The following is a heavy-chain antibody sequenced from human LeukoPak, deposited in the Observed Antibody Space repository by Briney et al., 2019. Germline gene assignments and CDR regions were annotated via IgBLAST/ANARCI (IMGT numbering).Heavy chain of an antibody. Sequence: SETLSLTCTVFGSSITSSPYHWAWIRQPPGRGPEWIGTVSHSGATQYNPSLTSRVTISLDTSKNQFSLSLNSVTAADTAIFYCARSMVTTDRNFDHWGQGTLVTVSS. CDR1: GSSITSSPYH. CDR2: VSHSGAT. J-gene: IGHJ4*02. D-gene: IGHD2-21*02. V-gene: IGHV4-39*07. CDR3: ARSMVTTDRNFDH.